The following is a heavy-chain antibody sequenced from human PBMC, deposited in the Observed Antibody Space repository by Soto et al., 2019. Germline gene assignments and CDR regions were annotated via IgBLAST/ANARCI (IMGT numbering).Heavy chain of an antibody. V-gene: IGHV1-2*02. J-gene: IGHJ3*02. CDR1: GYTFSGDY. CDR2: INPNSGGT. D-gene: IGHD3-22*01. Sequence: ASVKRSCKASGYTFSGDYMHWGRHAPGQGLEWMGWINPNSGGTNYAQKFQGRVTMTRDTSISTAYMELSRLRSDDTAVYYCARESYYYDSSGYADAFDIWGQGTMVTVSS. CDR3: ARESYYYDSSGYADAFDI.